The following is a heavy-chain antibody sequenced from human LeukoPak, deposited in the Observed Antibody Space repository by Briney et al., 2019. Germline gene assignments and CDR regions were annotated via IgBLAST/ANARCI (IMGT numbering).Heavy chain of an antibody. CDR3: AGRGSYSDAFDI. J-gene: IGHJ3*02. V-gene: IGHV3-23*01. Sequence: GGSLRLSCAASGFTVSSNYMSWVRQAPGKGLEWVSAVSGSGGSTYYADSVKGRFTISRDNSKNTLYLQMNSLRAEDTAVYYCAGRGSYSDAFDIWGQGTMVTVSS. CDR2: VSGSGGST. CDR1: GFTVSSNY. D-gene: IGHD3-10*01.